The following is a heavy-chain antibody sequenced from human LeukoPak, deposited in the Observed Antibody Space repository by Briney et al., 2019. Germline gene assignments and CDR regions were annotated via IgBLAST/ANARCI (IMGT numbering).Heavy chain of an antibody. CDR1: GFTFSSYG. CDR2: IYSGGST. Sequence: GGSLRLSCAASGFTFSSYGMHWVRQAPGKGLEWVSVIYSGGSTYYADSVKGRFTISRDNSKNTLYLQMNSLRAEDTAVYYCARVVPAANWFDPWGQGTLVTVSS. D-gene: IGHD2-2*01. J-gene: IGHJ5*02. V-gene: IGHV3-66*01. CDR3: ARVVPAANWFDP.